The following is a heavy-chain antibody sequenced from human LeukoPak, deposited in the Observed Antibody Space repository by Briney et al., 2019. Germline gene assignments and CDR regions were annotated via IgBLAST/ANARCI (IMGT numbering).Heavy chain of an antibody. V-gene: IGHV3-7*01. CDR1: GFTFSTYW. J-gene: IGHJ4*02. CDR3: ARDPGIKGYYFDY. CDR2: IKQDGSDK. Sequence: GGSLRLSCAASGFTFSTYWMSWVRQAPGKGLEWVASIKQDGSDKYYVDSVKGRFTISRDNAKNSLYLQMNSLRAEDTAVYYCARDPGIKGYYFDYWGQGTLVTVSS. D-gene: IGHD2-15*01.